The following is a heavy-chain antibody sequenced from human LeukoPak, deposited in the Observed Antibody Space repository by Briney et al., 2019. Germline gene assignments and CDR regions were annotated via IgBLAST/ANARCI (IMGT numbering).Heavy chain of an antibody. J-gene: IGHJ3*02. CDR2: ISYDGSNK. Sequence: GRSLRLSCAASGFTFSSYGMHWVRQAPGKGLEWVAVISYDGSNKYYADSVKGRFTISRDNSKNTLYLQMNSLRAEDMAVYYCARPPFGDGYNDALDIWGQGTMVTVSS. CDR3: ARPPFGDGYNDALDI. D-gene: IGHD5-24*01. CDR1: GFTFSSYG. V-gene: IGHV3-30*03.